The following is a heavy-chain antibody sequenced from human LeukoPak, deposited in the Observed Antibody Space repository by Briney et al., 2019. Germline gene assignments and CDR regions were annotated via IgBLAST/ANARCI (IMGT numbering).Heavy chain of an antibody. Sequence: SETLSLTCTVSGGSVSSGSYYWSWIRQPPGKGLEWIGYIYYSESTNYNPSLKSRVTISVDTSKNQFSLKLSSVTAADTAVYYCATNYYGSASFDYWGQGTLVTVSS. J-gene: IGHJ4*02. CDR2: IYYSEST. D-gene: IGHD3-10*01. CDR3: ATNYYGSASFDY. CDR1: GGSVSSGSYY. V-gene: IGHV4-61*01.